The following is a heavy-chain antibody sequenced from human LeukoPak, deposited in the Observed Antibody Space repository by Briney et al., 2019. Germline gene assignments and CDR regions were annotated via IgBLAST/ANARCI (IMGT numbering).Heavy chain of an antibody. J-gene: IGHJ4*02. D-gene: IGHD6-13*01. Sequence: SETLSLTCTVSDGSISSSSYYWGWIRQPPGKGLEWIGSIYYSGSTYYNPSLKSRVTISVDTSKNQFSLKLSSVTAADTAVYYCARLVASSSWWDYWGQGTLVTVSS. CDR3: ARLVASSSWWDY. V-gene: IGHV4-39*01. CDR1: DGSISSSSYY. CDR2: IYYSGST.